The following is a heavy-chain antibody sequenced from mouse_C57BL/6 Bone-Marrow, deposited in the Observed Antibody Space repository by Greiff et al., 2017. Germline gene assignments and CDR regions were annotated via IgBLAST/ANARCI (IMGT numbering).Heavy chain of an antibody. CDR2: ISYDGSN. CDR3: AKAHYYGSSPDWYFDV. J-gene: IGHJ1*03. Sequence: EVQLQESGPGLVKPSQSLSLTCSVTGYSITSGYYWNWIRQFPGNKLEWMGYISYDGSNNYNPSLKNRISITRDTSKNQFFLKLNSVTTEDTATYYCAKAHYYGSSPDWYFDVWGTGTTVTVSS. CDR1: GYSITSGYY. V-gene: IGHV3-6*01. D-gene: IGHD1-1*01.